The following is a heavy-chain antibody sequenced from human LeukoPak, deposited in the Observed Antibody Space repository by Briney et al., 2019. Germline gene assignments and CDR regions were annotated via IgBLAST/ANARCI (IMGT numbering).Heavy chain of an antibody. J-gene: IGHJ4*02. D-gene: IGHD5-18*01. Sequence: TGGSLRLSCAASGFTFSSYGMHWVRQAPGKGLEWVAVISYDGSNKYYADSVKGRFTISRDNSENTLYLQMNSLKIEDTAVYYCARDGGAWIQLWLSFDYWGQGTLVTVSS. CDR3: ARDGGAWIQLWLSFDY. V-gene: IGHV3-30*03. CDR1: GFTFSSYG. CDR2: ISYDGSNK.